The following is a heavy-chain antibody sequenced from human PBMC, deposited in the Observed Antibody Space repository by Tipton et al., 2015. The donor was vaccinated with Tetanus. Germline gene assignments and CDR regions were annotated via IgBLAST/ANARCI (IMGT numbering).Heavy chain of an antibody. V-gene: IGHV4-34*01. Sequence: TLSLTCAVYGGSFSGYYWSWIRQPPGKGLEWIGEINHSGSTNYNPSLKSRVTISVDTSKNQFSLKLSSVTAADTAVYYCARGQSRNYYDYVWGSYRPSWFDPWGQGTLVTVSS. CDR3: ARGQSRNYYDYVWGSYRPSWFDP. CDR2: INHSGST. D-gene: IGHD3-16*02. J-gene: IGHJ5*02. CDR1: GGSFSGYY.